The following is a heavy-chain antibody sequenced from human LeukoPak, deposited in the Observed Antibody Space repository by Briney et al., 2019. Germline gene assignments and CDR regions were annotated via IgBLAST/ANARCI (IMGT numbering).Heavy chain of an antibody. CDR3: ARGVYIAAAQYGY. Sequence: SETLSLTCTVSGGSISSHYWSWIRQPPGKGLEWIGYIYYSGTTNYNASLKSRVTISVDTSKNQFSLKLSSVTAADTAVYYRARGVYIAAAQYGYWGQGTLVTVSS. V-gene: IGHV4-59*11. J-gene: IGHJ4*02. D-gene: IGHD6-13*01. CDR1: GGSISSHY. CDR2: IYYSGTT.